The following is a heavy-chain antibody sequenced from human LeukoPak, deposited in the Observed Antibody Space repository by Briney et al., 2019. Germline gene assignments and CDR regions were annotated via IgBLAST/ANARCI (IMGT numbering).Heavy chain of an antibody. J-gene: IGHJ4*02. CDR2: IHPNNGDT. Sequence: GASVKVSCKASGYTFTDYYIHWVRQAPGQGLEWMGLIHPNNGDTYFAQKFRGRVTMTRDTSISTTYMELNRLTSDDTAVYYCARDYSGSYTHWAQGTLVTTSS. CDR1: GYTFTDYY. D-gene: IGHD1-26*01. CDR3: ARDYSGSYTH. V-gene: IGHV1-2*06.